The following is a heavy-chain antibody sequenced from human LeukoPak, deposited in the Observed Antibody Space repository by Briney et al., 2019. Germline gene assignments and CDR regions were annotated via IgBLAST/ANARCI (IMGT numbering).Heavy chain of an antibody. CDR3: ARGVNFWSGYHFDY. D-gene: IGHD3-3*01. CDR1: GFTFSSYE. Sequence: PGGSLRLSCAASGFTFSSYEMNWVRQAPGKGLEWVSYISSSGSTIYYADSVKGRFTISRDNAKNSLYLLMNSLRAEDTAVYYCARGVNFWSGYHFDYWGQGTLVTVSS. V-gene: IGHV3-48*03. J-gene: IGHJ4*02. CDR2: ISSSGSTI.